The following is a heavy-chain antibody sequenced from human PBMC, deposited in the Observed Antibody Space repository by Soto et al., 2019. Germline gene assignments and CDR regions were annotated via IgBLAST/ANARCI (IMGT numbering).Heavy chain of an antibody. CDR1: GFTFSSYS. CDR2: ISSSSSTI. J-gene: IGHJ4*02. CDR3: AREVGGFIYFDY. Sequence: PGGSLRLSCAASGFTFSSYSMNWVRQAPGKGLEWVSCISSSSSTIYYADSVKGRFTISRDNAKNSLYLQMNSLRAKDTAVYYSAREVGGFIYFDYWGQGTLVPVSS. D-gene: IGHD3-16*01. V-gene: IGHV3-48*01.